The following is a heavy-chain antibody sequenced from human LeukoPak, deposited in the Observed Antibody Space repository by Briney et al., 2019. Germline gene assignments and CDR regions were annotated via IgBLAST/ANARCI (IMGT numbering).Heavy chain of an antibody. V-gene: IGHV1-2*02. Sequence: ASVKVSCKASGYTFISYYVHWVRQDLGQGLEWIGWINPNSGGTNYAQKFQGRVTMTRDTSISTAYMVLSRLRSDDTAVYYCARDGVVPAAIGFDYWGQGTLVTVSS. CDR3: ARDGVVPAAIGFDY. CDR2: INPNSGGT. D-gene: IGHD2-2*01. J-gene: IGHJ4*02. CDR1: GYTFISYY.